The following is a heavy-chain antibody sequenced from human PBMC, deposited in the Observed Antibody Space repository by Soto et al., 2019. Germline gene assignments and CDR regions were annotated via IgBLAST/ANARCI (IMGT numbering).Heavy chain of an antibody. V-gene: IGHV3-30-3*01. CDR2: ISHDGNNK. CDR1: GFSFNDYA. CDR3: ARVGTLVRGTYYFDY. J-gene: IGHJ4*02. Sequence: QVQLVESGGGVVQPGRSLRLSCAASGFSFNDYAMHWVRQAPGKGLEWVAVISHDGNNKLYADSVKGRFTISRDNSKNTLYLQMNSLRAEDTAVFYCARVGTLVRGTYYFDYWGQGTLVTVPS. D-gene: IGHD3-10*01.